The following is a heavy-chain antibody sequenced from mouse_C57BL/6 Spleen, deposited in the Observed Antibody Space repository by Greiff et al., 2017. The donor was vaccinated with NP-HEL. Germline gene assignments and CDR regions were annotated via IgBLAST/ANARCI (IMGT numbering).Heavy chain of an antibody. CDR3: ARHGDYGSLYYYAMDY. D-gene: IGHD1-1*01. Sequence: DVKLVESGGGLVKPGGSLKLSCAASGFTFSSYTMSWVRQTPEKRLEWVATISGGGGNTYYPDSVKGRFTISRDNAKNTLYLQMSSLRSEDTALYYCARHGDYGSLYYYAMDYWGQGTSVTVSS. CDR1: GFTFSSYT. CDR2: ISGGGGNT. J-gene: IGHJ4*01. V-gene: IGHV5-9*01.